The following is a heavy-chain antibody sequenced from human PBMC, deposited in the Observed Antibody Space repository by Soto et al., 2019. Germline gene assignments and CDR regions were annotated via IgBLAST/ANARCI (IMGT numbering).Heavy chain of an antibody. CDR2: INHSGST. V-gene: IGHV4-34*01. Sequence: PSETLSLTCAVYGGSFSGYYWSWIRQPPGKGLEWIGEINHSGSTNYNLSLKSRVTISVDTSKNQFSLKLSSVTAADTAVYYCARATLWFGEPHNYYYYGMDVWGQGTTVTVSS. CDR1: GGSFSGYY. D-gene: IGHD3-10*01. CDR3: ARATLWFGEPHNYYYYGMDV. J-gene: IGHJ6*02.